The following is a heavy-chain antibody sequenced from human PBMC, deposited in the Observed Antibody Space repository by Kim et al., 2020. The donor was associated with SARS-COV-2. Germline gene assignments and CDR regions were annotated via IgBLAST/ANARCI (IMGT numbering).Heavy chain of an antibody. Sequence: GGSLRLSCAASGFTFSNAWMSWVRQGTGKGLEWVGRIKSKTDGGTIDYAAPVKGRFTISRDDSKNTVYLQMNSLKTEDTAVYYCTTAAMVRGVMIDYWGQGTLVTVSS. CDR2: IKSKTDGGTI. J-gene: IGHJ4*02. CDR1: GFTFSNAW. CDR3: TTAAMVRGVMIDY. V-gene: IGHV3-15*01. D-gene: IGHD3-10*01.